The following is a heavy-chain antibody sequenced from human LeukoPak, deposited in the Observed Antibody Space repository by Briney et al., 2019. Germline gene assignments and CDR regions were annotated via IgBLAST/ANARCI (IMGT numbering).Heavy chain of an antibody. V-gene: IGHV1-2*02. Sequence: GASVKVSCKASAYTFTGYYIHWVRQAPGQGLEWMGWINPNSGGTNYAQSFQGRVTMTRDTSISTAYMELNRLRSDDTAVYYRARDAGPGFDYWGQGTLVTVSS. CDR1: AYTFTGYY. CDR3: ARDAGPGFDY. CDR2: INPNSGGT. J-gene: IGHJ4*02.